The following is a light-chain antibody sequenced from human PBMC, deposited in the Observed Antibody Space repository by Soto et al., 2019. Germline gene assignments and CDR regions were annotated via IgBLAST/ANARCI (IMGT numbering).Light chain of an antibody. CDR3: QYYDTSLSGAV. CDR2: GNS. V-gene: IGLV1-40*01. J-gene: IGLJ2*01. CDR1: SSNIGAGYD. Sequence: QSVLTQPPSVSGAPGQRVTISCTGSSSNIGAGYDVHWYQHIPGTAPKLLIYGNSNRPSGVPDRFSGSKSGTSACLAITGLQAEDAAAYYCQYYDTSLSGAVFGGGTKLTVL.